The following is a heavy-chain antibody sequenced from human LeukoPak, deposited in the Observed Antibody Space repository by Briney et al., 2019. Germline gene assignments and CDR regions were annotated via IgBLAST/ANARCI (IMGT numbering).Heavy chain of an antibody. CDR3: ARDNWIDY. CDR2: INSDGRST. Sequence: PGGSLRLSCSASGFTFSSYWMHWVRQAPGKGLVWVSGINSDGRSTSYADSVKGRFSISRDNAKNTLYLQMNSLRAEDTAVYYCARDNWIDYWGQGTLVTVSS. CDR1: GFTFSSYW. J-gene: IGHJ4*02. V-gene: IGHV3-74*01. D-gene: IGHD3-3*01.